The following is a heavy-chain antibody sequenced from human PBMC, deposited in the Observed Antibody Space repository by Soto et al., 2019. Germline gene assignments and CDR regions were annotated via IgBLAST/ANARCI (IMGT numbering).Heavy chain of an antibody. J-gene: IGHJ4*02. CDR2: IYHSGST. CDR1: GGSISSGGYS. CDR3: ALESAVTQGVDY. Sequence: QLQLQESGSGLVKPSQTLSLTCAVSGGSISSGGYSWSWIRQPPGKGLEWIGYIYHSGSTYYNPSLKSRVTIAVDRSKNQFSLKLSSVTAADTAVYYCALESAVTQGVDYWGQGTLVTVSS. D-gene: IGHD4-17*01. V-gene: IGHV4-30-2*01.